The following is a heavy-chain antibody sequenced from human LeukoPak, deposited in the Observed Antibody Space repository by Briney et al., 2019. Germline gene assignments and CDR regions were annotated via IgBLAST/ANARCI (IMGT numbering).Heavy chain of an antibody. CDR1: GFTFSNYW. J-gene: IGHJ4*02. V-gene: IGHV3-7*01. CDR3: ARESRAYYDILTGPEGGDY. CDR2: IKVDGSET. Sequence: PGGSLRLSCAASGFTFSNYWMSWVRQVPGKGLEWLANIKVDGSETYYVDSLKGRFTISRDNAKNSLYLQMNSLRAEDTAVYYCARESRAYYDILTGPEGGDYWGQGTLVTVSS. D-gene: IGHD3-9*01.